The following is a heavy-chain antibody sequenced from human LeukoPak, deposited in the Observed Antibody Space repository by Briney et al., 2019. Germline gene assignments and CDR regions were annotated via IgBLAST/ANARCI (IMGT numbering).Heavy chain of an antibody. V-gene: IGHV5-51*01. Sequence: GESLKISCKGSGYSFTSYWIGWVRQMPGKGLEWMGIIYPGDSDTRYSPSFQGQVTISADKSISTAYLQWSSLKASDTAMYYCARHYRYYYYGMDVWGPRDHGHRLL. CDR3: ARHYRYYYYGMDV. CDR1: GYSFTSYW. J-gene: IGHJ6*01. D-gene: IGHD4-17*01. CDR2: IYPGDSDT.